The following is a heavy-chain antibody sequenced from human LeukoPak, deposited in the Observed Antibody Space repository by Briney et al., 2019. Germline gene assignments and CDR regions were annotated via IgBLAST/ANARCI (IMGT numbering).Heavy chain of an antibody. J-gene: IGHJ4*02. V-gene: IGHV1-69*05. Sequence: GASVKVSCKASGGTFSSYAISWVRQAPGQGLEWMGGIIPIFGTANYAQKFQGRVTMTRDTSTSTVYMELSSLRSEDTAVYYCARGYDSSGSVPDYWGQGTLVTVSS. CDR2: IIPIFGTA. CDR3: ARGYDSSGSVPDY. CDR1: GGTFSSYA. D-gene: IGHD3-22*01.